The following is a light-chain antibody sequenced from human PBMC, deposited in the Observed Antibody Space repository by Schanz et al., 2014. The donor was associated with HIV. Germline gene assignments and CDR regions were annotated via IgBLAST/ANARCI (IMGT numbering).Light chain of an antibody. CDR3: QQYNNWAPIT. CDR1: QSVSSD. J-gene: IGKJ5*01. V-gene: IGKV3-15*01. CDR2: GAS. Sequence: EIVLTQSPGTLSLSPGERATLSCRASQSVSSDLAGYQQKPGQAPRLLIYGASARATGIPARFTDSGSGTAFELTISRLQSEDFAVYCCQQYNNWAPITFGQGTRLEIK.